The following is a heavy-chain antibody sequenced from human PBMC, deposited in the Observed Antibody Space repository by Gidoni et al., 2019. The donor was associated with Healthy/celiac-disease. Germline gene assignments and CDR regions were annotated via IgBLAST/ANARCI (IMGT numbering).Heavy chain of an antibody. CDR1: GGSISSGGYY. V-gene: IGHV4-31*03. J-gene: IGHJ6*02. Sequence: QVQLQESGPGLVQPSQTLSLTCTVSGGSISSGGYYWSWLRQHPGKGLEWIGYIYYSGSPYYNPSLKSRVTISVDTSKNQFSLKLSSVTAADTAVYYCARGDDMIVPYGMDVWGQGTTVTVSS. CDR3: ARGDDMIVPYGMDV. D-gene: IGHD3-22*01. CDR2: IYYSGSP.